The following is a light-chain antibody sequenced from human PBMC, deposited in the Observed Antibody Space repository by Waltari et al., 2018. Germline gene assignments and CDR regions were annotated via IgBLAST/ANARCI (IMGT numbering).Light chain of an antibody. J-gene: IGKJ2*01. CDR1: QSISPW. Sequence: DIQMTQSPSTLSASVGDRVTITCRASQSISPWLAWYQQKPGKAPTLLIYKASSLQSGVRSRFSGSGSGAEFTLTISSLQPDDFATYYCQQYNSYPYTFGQGTKLEI. CDR2: KAS. V-gene: IGKV1-5*03. CDR3: QQYNSYPYT.